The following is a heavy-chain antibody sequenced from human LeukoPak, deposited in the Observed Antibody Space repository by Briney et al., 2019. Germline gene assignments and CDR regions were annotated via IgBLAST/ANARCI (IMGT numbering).Heavy chain of an antibody. J-gene: IGHJ5*02. CDR3: AKDLSRAVAADWFDP. Sequence: GGSLRLSCAASGFTFSSYDMSWVRQAPGKGLEWVSSISGVSTYYTDSVKGRFTISRDNSKNTLYLQLNSLRIDDTAVYYCAKDLSRAVAADWFDPRGRGTLVTVSS. D-gene: IGHD6-19*01. V-gene: IGHV3-23*01. CDR1: GFTFSSYD. CDR2: ISGVST.